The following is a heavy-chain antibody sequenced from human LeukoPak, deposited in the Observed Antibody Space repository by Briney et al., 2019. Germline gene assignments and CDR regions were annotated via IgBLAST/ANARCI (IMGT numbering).Heavy chain of an antibody. CDR1: GFTFNNFL. Sequence: GGSLRLSCSASGFTFNNFLMHWVRQAPGKGLECVSGINSNADNTYYADSVKGRFTISRDNAKNTLYLQMNTLSAEDTAVYYCARAGEGLLAYSFDIWGQGTMVTVSS. CDR2: INSNADNT. V-gene: IGHV3-64*04. J-gene: IGHJ3*02. CDR3: ARAGEGLLAYSFDI. D-gene: IGHD1-26*01.